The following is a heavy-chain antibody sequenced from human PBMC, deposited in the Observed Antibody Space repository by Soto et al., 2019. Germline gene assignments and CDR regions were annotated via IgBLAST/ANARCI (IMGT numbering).Heavy chain of an antibody. Sequence: PVGALILSCSASGCAFSSYAVSWVRHASGKGPEWGSAISGSGGSTYYADSVKGRFTISRDNSKNTLYLQMNSLRAEDTAVYYCAKGRGGSYCYFDYWGQGTLVSVSS. V-gene: IGHV3-23*01. D-gene: IGHD1-26*01. CDR1: GCAFSSYA. CDR2: ISGSGGST. CDR3: AKGRGGSYCYFDY. J-gene: IGHJ4*02.